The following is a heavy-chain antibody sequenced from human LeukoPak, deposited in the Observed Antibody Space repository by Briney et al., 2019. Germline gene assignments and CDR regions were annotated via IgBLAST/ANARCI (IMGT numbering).Heavy chain of an antibody. CDR3: ARERDYGGGFDY. Sequence: GGSLRLSCAASGFTFSSYSMHWVRQAPGKGLDWVTIIWYDGSNKYYADSVKGRFTISRDNSKNTLYLQMNSLRAEDTAVYYCARERDYGGGFDYWGQGTLVTVSS. CDR1: GFTFSSYS. CDR2: IWYDGSNK. D-gene: IGHD4-17*01. V-gene: IGHV3-33*01. J-gene: IGHJ4*02.